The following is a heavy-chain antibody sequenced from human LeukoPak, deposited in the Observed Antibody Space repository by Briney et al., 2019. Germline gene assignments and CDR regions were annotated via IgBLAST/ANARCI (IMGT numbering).Heavy chain of an antibody. D-gene: IGHD2-2*01. Sequence: GGSLRLSCAASGFTFSSYAMNWVRQAPGKGLGWVSAISGSGGSTYYADSVKGRFTISRDNSKNTLYLQMNSLRAEDTALYSCERVPDYWGQGTLVTVSS. CDR2: ISGSGGST. J-gene: IGHJ4*02. V-gene: IGHV3-23*01. CDR3: ERVPDY. CDR1: GFTFSSYA.